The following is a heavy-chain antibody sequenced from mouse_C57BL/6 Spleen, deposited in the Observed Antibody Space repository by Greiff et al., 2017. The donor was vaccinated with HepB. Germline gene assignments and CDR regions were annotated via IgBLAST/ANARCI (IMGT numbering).Heavy chain of an antibody. J-gene: IGHJ4*01. D-gene: IGHD2-13*01. CDR3: ARHCDRYYAMDY. CDR2: ISNGGGST. CDR1: GFTFSDYY. Sequence: EVKLVESGGGLVQPGGSLKLSCAASGFTFSDYYMYWVRQTPEKRLEWVAYISNGGGSTYYPDTVKGRFTISRDNAKNTLYLQMIRLKSEDTAMYYCARHCDRYYAMDYWGQGTSVTVSS. V-gene: IGHV5-12*01.